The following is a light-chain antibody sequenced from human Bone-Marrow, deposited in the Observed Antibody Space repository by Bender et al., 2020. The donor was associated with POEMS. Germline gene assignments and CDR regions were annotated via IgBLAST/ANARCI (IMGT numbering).Light chain of an antibody. CDR2: DVS. CDR3: SSYVSSSTSWV. J-gene: IGLJ3*02. V-gene: IGLV2-14*03. Sequence: QSALTQPASVSGSPGQSITISCTGTSSDIGAYNYVSWYQHHPGKAPKVMIYDVSYRPSGVSSRFSASKSGNTASLIISGPQSEDEADYYCSSYVSSSTSWVFGGGTKLTVV. CDR1: SSDIGAYNY.